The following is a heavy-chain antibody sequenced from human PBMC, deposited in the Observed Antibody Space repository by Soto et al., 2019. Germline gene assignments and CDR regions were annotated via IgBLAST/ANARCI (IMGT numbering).Heavy chain of an antibody. D-gene: IGHD2-2*01. CDR3: ARGHNPRSTSWYYFDY. CDR2: MNPNSGNT. V-gene: IGHV1-8*02. J-gene: IGHJ4*02. CDR1: GYTFTSYD. Sequence: ASVKVSCKASGYTFTSYDINWVRQATGQGLEWMGWMNPNSGNTGYAQKFQGRVTMTRNTSISTAYMELSSLRSEDTAVYYCARGHNPRSTSWYYFDYWGQGTLVTVSS.